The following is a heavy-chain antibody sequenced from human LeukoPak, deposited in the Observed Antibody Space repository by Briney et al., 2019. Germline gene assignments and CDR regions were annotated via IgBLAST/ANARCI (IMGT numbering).Heavy chain of an antibody. V-gene: IGHV3-48*04. D-gene: IGHD1-26*01. Sequence: GGSLRLSCAASGFTFDDYAMNWVRQAPGKGLEWVSYISSSSSTIYYADSVKGRFTISRDNAKNSLYLQMNSLRAEDTAVYYCAIEWDTFDYWGQGTLVTVSS. CDR3: AIEWDTFDY. J-gene: IGHJ4*02. CDR2: ISSSSSTI. CDR1: GFTFDDYA.